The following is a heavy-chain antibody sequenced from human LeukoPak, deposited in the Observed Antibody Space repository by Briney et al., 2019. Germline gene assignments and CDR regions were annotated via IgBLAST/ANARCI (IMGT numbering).Heavy chain of an antibody. V-gene: IGHV3-66*02. J-gene: IGHJ4*02. D-gene: IGHD2/OR15-2a*01. CDR1: GFTVSSNY. Sequence: GGSLRLSCAASGFTVSSNYMSWVRQAPGKGLEWVSVIYSGGSTYYADSVKGRFTISRDNSKNTLYLQMNSLRAEDTAVYYCAGPPFPTFPLFDYWGQGTLVTVSS. CDR2: IYSGGST. CDR3: AGPPFPTFPLFDY.